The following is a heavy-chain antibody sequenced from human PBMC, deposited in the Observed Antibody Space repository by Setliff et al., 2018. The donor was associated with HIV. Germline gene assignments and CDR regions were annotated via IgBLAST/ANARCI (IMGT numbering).Heavy chain of an antibody. CDR2: INPSGGST. V-gene: IGHV1-46*01. Sequence: ASVKVSCKASGYTFTSYYMQWVRQAPGQGLEWMGIINPSGGSTNYARKFQGRVTMTRDTSTSTVYMELSSLRSEDTAVYYCAREGYDYVWGSYRSYYMDVWGKGTTVTVSS. D-gene: IGHD3-16*02. CDR1: GYTFTSYY. J-gene: IGHJ6*03. CDR3: AREGYDYVWGSYRSYYMDV.